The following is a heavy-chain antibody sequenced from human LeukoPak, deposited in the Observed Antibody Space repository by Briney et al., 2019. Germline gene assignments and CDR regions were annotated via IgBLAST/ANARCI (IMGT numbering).Heavy chain of an antibody. D-gene: IGHD3-16*01. Sequence: ASVKVSCKASGYTFTGYYMHWVRQAPGQGLEWMGWINPNNGGTNYAQKFQGRVTMTSDTSTSTAYMELSTLRFDDTAVYYCARDTIMSFGSTYDYWGQGTLVTVPS. CDR1: GYTFTGYY. CDR2: INPNNGGT. CDR3: ARDTIMSFGSTYDY. V-gene: IGHV1-2*02. J-gene: IGHJ4*02.